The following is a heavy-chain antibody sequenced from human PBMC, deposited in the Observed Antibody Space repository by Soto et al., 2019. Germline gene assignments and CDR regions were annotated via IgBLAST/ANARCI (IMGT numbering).Heavy chain of an antibody. CDR3: ARESGGYDSSTRYGLDV. Sequence: LSLTCSVSGGSISSVGHYWTWIRQQPGKGLEWIGYIYYSGSTDYNPSLKSRVTISVDRSKNQFSLNLSSVTAADTAIYYCARESGGYDSSTRYGLDVWGQGATVTVSS. V-gene: IGHV4-31*03. D-gene: IGHD6-25*01. CDR2: IYYSGST. CDR1: GGSISSVGHY. J-gene: IGHJ6*02.